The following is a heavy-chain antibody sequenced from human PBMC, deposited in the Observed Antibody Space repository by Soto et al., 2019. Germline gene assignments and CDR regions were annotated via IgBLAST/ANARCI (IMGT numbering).Heavy chain of an antibody. J-gene: IGHJ6*02. Sequence: SSVKVSCKASGATFSSYAISWVRQAPGQGLEWMGGILPIFGTANYAQKFQGRVTITADESTSTAYMELSSLRSEDTAVYYCARSARATQGYYYYYYGMDVWG. D-gene: IGHD1-26*01. CDR3: ARSARATQGYYYYYYGMDV. CDR2: ILPIFGTA. V-gene: IGHV1-69*13. CDR1: GATFSSYA.